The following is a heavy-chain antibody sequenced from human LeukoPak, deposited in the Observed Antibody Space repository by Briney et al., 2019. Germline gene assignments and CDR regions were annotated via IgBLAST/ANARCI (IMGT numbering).Heavy chain of an antibody. J-gene: IGHJ4*02. V-gene: IGHV1-58*02. Sequence: GTSVKVSSKAPGFTFTSSAMQWVRQARGQRLEWIGWIVVGSGNTNYAQKFQERVTITRDMSTSTAYMELSSLRSEDTAVYYCAAVGDYGDYDYWGQGTLVTVSS. CDR2: IVVGSGNT. CDR3: AAVGDYGDYDY. CDR1: GFTFTSSA. D-gene: IGHD4-17*01.